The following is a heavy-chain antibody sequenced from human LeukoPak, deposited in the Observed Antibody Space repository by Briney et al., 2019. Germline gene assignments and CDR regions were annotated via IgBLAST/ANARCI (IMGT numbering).Heavy chain of an antibody. Sequence: GGSLRLSCAASGSTFDDYAMHWVRQAPGKGLEWVSGISWNSGSIGYADSVKGRFTISRDNAKNSLYLQMNSLRAEDTALYYCAKDMVDGIAAAGFDYWGQGTLVTVSS. CDR2: ISWNSGSI. D-gene: IGHD6-13*01. CDR1: GSTFDDYA. V-gene: IGHV3-9*01. J-gene: IGHJ4*02. CDR3: AKDMVDGIAAAGFDY.